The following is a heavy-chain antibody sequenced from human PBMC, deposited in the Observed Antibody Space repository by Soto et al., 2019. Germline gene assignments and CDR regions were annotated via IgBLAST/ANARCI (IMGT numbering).Heavy chain of an antibody. CDR1: GGSISSGGYY. D-gene: IGHD3-3*01. CDR2: IYYSGST. V-gene: IGHV4-31*03. Sequence: PSETLSLTCPVSGGSISSGGYYWSWIRQHPGKGLEWIGYIYYSGSTYYNPSLKSRVTISVDTSKNQFSLKLSSVTAADTAVYYCARGDVRITIFGVVQSPSLSFDYWGQGTLVTVSS. CDR3: ARGDVRITIFGVVQSPSLSFDY. J-gene: IGHJ4*02.